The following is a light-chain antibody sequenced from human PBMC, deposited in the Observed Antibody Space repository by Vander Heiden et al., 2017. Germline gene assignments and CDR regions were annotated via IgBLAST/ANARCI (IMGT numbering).Light chain of an antibody. Sequence: FVMTQSPHPVTVSLGERATINCRSSQSLLHTGNNVSCLASYQKKPGQTPKLLIYWASTRDAGVPDPLSGSGSGTDFTLRISNVQAEDVAVYYCQQEDSTSYTFGQGTEVEIK. CDR2: WAS. J-gene: IGKJ2*01. V-gene: IGKV4-1*01. CDR1: QSLLHTGNNVSC. CDR3: QQEDSTSYT.